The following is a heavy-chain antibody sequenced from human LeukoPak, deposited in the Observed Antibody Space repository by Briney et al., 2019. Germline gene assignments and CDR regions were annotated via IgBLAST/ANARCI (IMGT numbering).Heavy chain of an antibody. D-gene: IGHD4-17*01. V-gene: IGHV1-2*02. CDR1: GYTFTSYY. CDR3: ARGYDYGDYVST. Sequence: ASVKVSCKASGYTFTSYYMHWVRQAPGQGLEWMGWINPNSGGTNYAQKFQGRVTMTRDTSISTAYMELSRLRSDDTAVYYCARGYDYGDYVSTWGQGTLVTVSS. J-gene: IGHJ5*02. CDR2: INPNSGGT.